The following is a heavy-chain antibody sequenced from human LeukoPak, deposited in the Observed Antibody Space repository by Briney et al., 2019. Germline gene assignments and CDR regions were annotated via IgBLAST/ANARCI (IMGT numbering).Heavy chain of an antibody. CDR2: ISWNSGSI. V-gene: IGHV3-9*01. CDR1: GFTFDDYA. D-gene: IGHD2-2*01. J-gene: IGHJ4*02. Sequence: GGSLRLSCAASGFTFDDYAMHWVRQAPGKGLEWVSGISWNSGSIGYADSVKGRFTISRDNAKNSLYLQMNSLRAEDTALYYCAKAVVPAAGPVDYWSQGTLVTVSS. CDR3: AKAVVPAAGPVDY.